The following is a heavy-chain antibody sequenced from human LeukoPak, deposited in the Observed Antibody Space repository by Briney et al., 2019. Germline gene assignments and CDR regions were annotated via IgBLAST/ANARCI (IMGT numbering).Heavy chain of an antibody. J-gene: IGHJ4*02. D-gene: IGHD3-9*01. CDR1: GFTFSSYA. Sequence: GRSLRLSCAASGFTFSSYAMHWVRQAPGKGLEWVAVISYDGSNKYYADSVKGRSTISRDNSKNTLYLQMSSLRAEDTAVYYCARAPPNYDILTGYYGYWGQGTLVTVSS. CDR3: ARAPPNYDILTGYYGY. V-gene: IGHV3-30*04. CDR2: ISYDGSNK.